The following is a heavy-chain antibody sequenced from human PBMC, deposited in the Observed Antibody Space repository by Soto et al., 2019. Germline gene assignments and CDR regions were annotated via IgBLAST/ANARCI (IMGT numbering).Heavy chain of an antibody. CDR3: ARQLKPSRDGYNSDYYYGMDV. Sequence: GESLKISCKGSGYSFTSYWISWVRQMPGKGLEWMGRIDPSDSYTNYSPSFQGHVTISADKSISTAYLQWSSLKASDTAMYYCARQLKPSRDGYNSDYYYGMDVWGQGTTVTVSS. CDR1: GYSFTSYW. V-gene: IGHV5-10-1*01. J-gene: IGHJ6*02. CDR2: IDPSDSYT. D-gene: IGHD5-12*01.